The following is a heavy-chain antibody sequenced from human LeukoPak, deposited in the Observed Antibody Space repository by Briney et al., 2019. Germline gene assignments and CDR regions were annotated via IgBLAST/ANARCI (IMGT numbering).Heavy chain of an antibody. D-gene: IGHD3-9*01. V-gene: IGHV3-23*01. Sequence: GGSLRLSCAASGFTFSSYAMSWVRQAPGKGLEWVSAISGSGGGTYYADSMKGRFTISRDNSKNTLYLQMNSLRAEDTAVYYCAKAVRYFDWLLSTPFDYWGQGTLVTVSS. J-gene: IGHJ4*02. CDR2: ISGSGGGT. CDR1: GFTFSSYA. CDR3: AKAVRYFDWLLSTPFDY.